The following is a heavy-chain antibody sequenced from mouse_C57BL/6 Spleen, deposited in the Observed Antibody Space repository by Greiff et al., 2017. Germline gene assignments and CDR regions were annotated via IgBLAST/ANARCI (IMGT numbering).Heavy chain of an antibody. CDR1: GYTFTDYY. J-gene: IGHJ1*03. D-gene: IGHD2-4*01. V-gene: IGHV1-26*01. Sequence: VQLQQSGPELVKPGASVKISCKASGYTFTDYYMNWVKQSHGKSLEWIGDINPNNGGTSYNQKFKGKATLTVDKSSSTAYMELRSLTSEDSAVYYCAPYYDYDGGYWYFDVWGTGTTVTVSS. CDR3: APYYDYDGGYWYFDV. CDR2: INPNNGGT.